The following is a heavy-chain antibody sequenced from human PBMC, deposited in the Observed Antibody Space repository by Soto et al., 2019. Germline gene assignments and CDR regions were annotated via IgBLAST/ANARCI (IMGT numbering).Heavy chain of an antibody. CDR2: ISGTGGRT. CDR3: AQADRKYYEILTGHDY. D-gene: IGHD3-9*01. J-gene: IGHJ4*02. CDR1: GFTFSSYA. Sequence: GGSLRLSCATSGFTFSSYAMCWVRQAPGKGLEWVSAISGTGGRTYYADSVKGRFTISRDNSKNTLYLQMNSLRAEDTAVYYCAQADRKYYEILTGHDYWGQGTLVTVS. V-gene: IGHV3-23*01.